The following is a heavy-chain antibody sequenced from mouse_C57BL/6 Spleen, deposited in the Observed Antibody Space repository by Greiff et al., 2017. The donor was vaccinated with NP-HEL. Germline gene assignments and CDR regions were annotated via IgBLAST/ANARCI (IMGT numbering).Heavy chain of an antibody. J-gene: IGHJ2*01. Sequence: VQLQQSGAELARPGASVKLSCKASGYTFTSYGISWVKQRTGQGLEWIGEIYPRSGNTYYNEKFKGKATLTANKSSSTAYMELRSLTSEDSAVYFCARSYYGNYEGYYFDYWGQGTTLTVSS. CDR1: GYTFTSYG. V-gene: IGHV1-81*01. CDR3: ARSYYGNYEGYYFDY. D-gene: IGHD2-1*01. CDR2: IYPRSGNT.